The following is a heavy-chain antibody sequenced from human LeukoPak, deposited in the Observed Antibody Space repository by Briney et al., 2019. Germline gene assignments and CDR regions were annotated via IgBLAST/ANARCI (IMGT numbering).Heavy chain of an antibody. CDR3: VKERDRGTYVADDFDF. J-gene: IGHJ4*02. CDR1: GFSFRDYS. CDR2: IARDDFT. D-gene: IGHD1-1*01. V-gene: IGHV3-23*01. Sequence: GGSLRLSCVASGFSFRDYSMAWVRQLPGGGLEWVSAIARDDFTVYPDPLKGRFTISRDNSRNTLYLQMNTLGAEDTAVYYCVKERDRGTYVADDFDFWGQGTLVTVSS.